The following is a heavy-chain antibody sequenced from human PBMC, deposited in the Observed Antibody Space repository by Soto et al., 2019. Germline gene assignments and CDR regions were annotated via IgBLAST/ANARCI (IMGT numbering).Heavy chain of an antibody. CDR3: AREEGGQLWSYYYGMDV. J-gene: IGHJ6*02. CDR1: GFTFSSYA. Sequence: GGSLRLSCAASGFTFSSYAMHWVRQAPGKGLEWVAVISYDGSNKYYADSVKGRFTISRDKSKNTLYLQMNSLRAEDTAVYYCAREEGGQLWSYYYGMDVWGQGTTVTVSS. D-gene: IGHD5-18*01. V-gene: IGHV3-30-3*01. CDR2: ISYDGSNK.